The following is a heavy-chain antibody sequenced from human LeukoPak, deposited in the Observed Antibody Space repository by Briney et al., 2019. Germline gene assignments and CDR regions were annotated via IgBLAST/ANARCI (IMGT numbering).Heavy chain of an antibody. V-gene: IGHV1-2*02. J-gene: IGHJ5*02. CDR3: ARDRLGYCSGGSCYPDWFDP. CDR1: GYTFTGYY. CDR2: INPNSGGT. D-gene: IGHD2-15*01. Sequence: EASVKVSCKASGYTFTGYYMHWVRQAPGQGLEWMGWINPNSGGTNYAQKFRGRVTMTRDTSISTAYMELSRLRSDDTAVYYCARDRLGYCSGGSCYPDWFDPWGQGTLVTVSS.